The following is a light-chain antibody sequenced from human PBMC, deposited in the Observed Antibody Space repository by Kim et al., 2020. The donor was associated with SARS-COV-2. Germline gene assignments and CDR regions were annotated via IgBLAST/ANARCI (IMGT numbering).Light chain of an antibody. CDR3: QQYDSSSFT. Sequence: EIVLTQSPGTLSLSPGEGATLSCRASQSVSSSYLAWYQQKPGQTPRLLIFGTSNRATGIPDRFSGCGSGTDFTLTISRLEPEDFAVYYCQQYDSSSFTFGPGTKVDIK. CDR1: QSVSSSY. J-gene: IGKJ3*01. CDR2: GTS. V-gene: IGKV3-20*01.